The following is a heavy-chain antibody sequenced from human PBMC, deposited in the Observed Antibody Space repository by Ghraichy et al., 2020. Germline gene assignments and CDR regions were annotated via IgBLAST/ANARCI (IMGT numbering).Heavy chain of an antibody. J-gene: IGHJ4*02. CDR2: INHGGGT. CDR1: GGSFSRYY. CDR3: ARRGGVKTLSQTKYYFDY. V-gene: IGHV4-34*01. Sequence: SETLSLTCAVYGGSFSRYYWTWIRQPPGKGLEWIGEINHGGGTSYNPSLKSRVTISVDTSKNQFSLKLSSVTAADTAVYYCARRGGVKTLSQTKYYFDYWGQGTLVTVSS. D-gene: IGHD3-16*01.